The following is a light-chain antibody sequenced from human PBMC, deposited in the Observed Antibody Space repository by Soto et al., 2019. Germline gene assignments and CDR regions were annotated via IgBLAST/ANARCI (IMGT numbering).Light chain of an antibody. CDR2: YDS. CDR1: NVGSRS. CDR3: QVWEATGDQVV. V-gene: IGLV3-21*01. J-gene: IGLJ2*01. Sequence: SSELTQPPSVSVAPGETARISCGGNNVGSRSVHWYQQKPGQAPFLVIYYDSDRPSGIPERFSGSNSGNMATLIISRVEAGDEADYYCQVWEATGDQVVFGGGTKLTVL.